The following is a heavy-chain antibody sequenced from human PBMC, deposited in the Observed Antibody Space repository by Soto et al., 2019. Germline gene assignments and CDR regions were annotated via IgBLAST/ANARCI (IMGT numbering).Heavy chain of an antibody. CDR3: AKGPLRVVAATFYFDY. D-gene: IGHD2-15*01. CDR2: ISYDGSNK. Sequence: QVQLVESGGGVVQPGRSLRLSCAASGFTFSSYGMHWVRQAPGKGLEWVAVISYDGSNKYYADSVKGRFTISRDNSKNTLSLQMNSLRAEDTAVYYCAKGPLRVVAATFYFDYWGQGTLVTVSS. V-gene: IGHV3-30*18. J-gene: IGHJ4*02. CDR1: GFTFSSYG.